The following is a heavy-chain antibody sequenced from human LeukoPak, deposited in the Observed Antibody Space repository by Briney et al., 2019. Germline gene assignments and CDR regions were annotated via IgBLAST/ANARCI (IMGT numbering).Heavy chain of an antibody. J-gene: IGHJ6*03. Sequence: GGSLRLSCAASGFTFSSYSMHWVRQAPGKGLEWVAVISYDGSNKYYADSVKGRFTISRDNSKNTLYLQMNSLRAEDTAVYYCAKEQRSGYYYYYYMDVWGKGTTVTVSS. CDR1: GFTFSSYS. CDR3: AKEQRSGYYYYYYMDV. D-gene: IGHD2-15*01. V-gene: IGHV3-30*18. CDR2: ISYDGSNK.